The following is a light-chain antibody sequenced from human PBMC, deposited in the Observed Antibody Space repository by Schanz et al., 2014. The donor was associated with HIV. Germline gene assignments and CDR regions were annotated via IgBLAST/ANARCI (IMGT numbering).Light chain of an antibody. Sequence: QSVLTQPPSASGTPGQRVTLSCSGSSSNIGSNTVNWYQQLPGTAPKLLIYSNNQRPSGVPGRLSGSKSGTSASLAISVLQAEDEADYYCASWDDSLKGPVFGGGTKLTVL. J-gene: IGLJ3*02. CDR1: SSNIGSNT. CDR3: ASWDDSLKGPV. CDR2: SNN. V-gene: IGLV1-44*01.